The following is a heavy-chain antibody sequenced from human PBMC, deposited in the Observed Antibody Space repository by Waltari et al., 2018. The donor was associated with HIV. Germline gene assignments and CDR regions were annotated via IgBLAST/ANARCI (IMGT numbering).Heavy chain of an antibody. CDR3: AATRDELGVTGGCDY. D-gene: IGHD1-26*01. Sequence: QVQLQESGPGLVKPSQTLSLTCTVSGSSIRSARYYWNWIRQPAGKGLEWIGRLYTGGRTNYNSPLQSRATISTDTSNNLLSLKLFSVTAPDAATYYCAATRDELGVTGGCDYWGQGMLVTVSS. CDR1: GSSIRSARYY. J-gene: IGHJ4*02. V-gene: IGHV4-61*02. CDR2: LYTGGRT.